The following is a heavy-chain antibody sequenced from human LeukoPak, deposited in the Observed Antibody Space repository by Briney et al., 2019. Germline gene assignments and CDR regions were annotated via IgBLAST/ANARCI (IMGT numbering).Heavy chain of an antibody. CDR1: GLTVSGNC. CDR2: IYSGGST. CDR3: AGTYYYGSGSYKDAFDI. V-gene: IGHV3-66*01. Sequence: GGSLRLSCAASGLTVSGNCMNWVRQAPGKGLEWVSVIYSGGSTYYADSVKGRFTISRDNSKNTLYLQMNSLRAEDTAVYYCAGTYYYGSGSYKDAFDIWGQGTMVTVSS. J-gene: IGHJ3*02. D-gene: IGHD3-10*01.